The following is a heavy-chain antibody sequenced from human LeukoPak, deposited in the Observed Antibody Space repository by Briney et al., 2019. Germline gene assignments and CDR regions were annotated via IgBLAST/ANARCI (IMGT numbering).Heavy chain of an antibody. CDR3: AGGYCSSTSCYVDWFDP. D-gene: IGHD2-2*01. J-gene: IGHJ5*02. V-gene: IGHV5-10-1*01. CDR1: GYSFSSYW. CDR2: IDPSGSYT. Sequence: GEPLKISCKGSGYSFSSYWISWVRQLPGKGQERRGRIDPSGSYTNYSPSFQGHVTISADKSISTAYLQWGSLTASDTAMYYCAGGYCSSTSCYVDWFDPRGERNLVTVS.